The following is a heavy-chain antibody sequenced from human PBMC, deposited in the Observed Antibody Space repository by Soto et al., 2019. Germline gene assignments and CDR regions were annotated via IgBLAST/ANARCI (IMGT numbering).Heavy chain of an antibody. D-gene: IGHD3-3*01. CDR1: GGSISSGGYY. Sequence: PSLTCTVSGGSISSGGYYWSWIRQHPGKGLEWIGYIYYSGSTYYNPSLKSRVTISVDTSKNQFSLKLSSVTAADTAVYYCATWSGYFVDYWGQGTLVTVSS. CDR3: ATWSGYFVDY. J-gene: IGHJ4*02. CDR2: IYYSGST. V-gene: IGHV4-31*03.